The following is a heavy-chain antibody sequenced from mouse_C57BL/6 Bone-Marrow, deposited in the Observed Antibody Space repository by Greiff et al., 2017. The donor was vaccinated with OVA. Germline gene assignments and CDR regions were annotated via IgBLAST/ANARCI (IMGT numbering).Heavy chain of an antibody. V-gene: IGHV2-2*01. CDR3: ARNTEGTPSRFDY. CDR2: IWSGGST. CDR1: GFSLTSYG. Sequence: VKLMESGPGLVQPSQSLSITCTVSGFSLTSYGVHWVRQSPGKGLEWLGVIWSGGSTDYNAAFISRLSISTDNSTSQAFFKMNSLQADDTAIYYCARNTEGTPSRFDYWGQGTTLTVSS. J-gene: IGHJ2*01.